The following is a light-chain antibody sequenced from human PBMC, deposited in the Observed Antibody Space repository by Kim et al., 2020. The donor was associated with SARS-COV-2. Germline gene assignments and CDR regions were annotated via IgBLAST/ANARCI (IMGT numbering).Light chain of an antibody. CDR3: QVWDSSSDHRVV. V-gene: IGLV3-21*04. J-gene: IGLJ2*01. CDR1: SIGSKS. CDR2: YDS. Sequence: SYELTQPPSVSVAPGKTASISCGGNSIGSKSVHWYQQRSGQAPVLVISYDSDRPSGIPERFSGSNSGNTANLTISRVEAGDEAGYYCQVWDSSSDHRVVFGGGTQLTVL.